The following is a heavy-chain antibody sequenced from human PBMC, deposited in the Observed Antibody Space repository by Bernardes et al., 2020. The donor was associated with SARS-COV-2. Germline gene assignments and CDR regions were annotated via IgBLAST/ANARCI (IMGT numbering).Heavy chain of an antibody. J-gene: IGHJ4*02. Sequence: SCPTLMKPTQTLTLTCTFSGFSLSTSGMCVSWIRQPPGKALEWLALIDWDDDKYYSTSLKTRLTISKDTSKNQVVLTMTNMDPVDTATYYCARTYYDILTGHVDFDYWGQGTLVTVSS. V-gene: IGHV2-70*01. CDR3: ARTYYDILTGHVDFDY. D-gene: IGHD3-9*01. CDR1: GFSLSTSGMC. CDR2: IDWDDDK.